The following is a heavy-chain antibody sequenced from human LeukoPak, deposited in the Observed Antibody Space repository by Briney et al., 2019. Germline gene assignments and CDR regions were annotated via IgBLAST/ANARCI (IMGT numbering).Heavy chain of an antibody. J-gene: IGHJ4*02. CDR2: IYYSGST. CDR3: ARQNHDSSGYRFDY. CDR1: GGSIGSGGYY. Sequence: SETLSLTCTVSGGSIGSGGYYWSWIRQHPGKGLESIGYIYYSGSTYYNPSLKSRVTISVDTSKNQFSLKLSSVTAADTAVYYCARQNHDSSGYRFDYWGQGTLVTVSS. V-gene: IGHV4-31*03. D-gene: IGHD3-22*01.